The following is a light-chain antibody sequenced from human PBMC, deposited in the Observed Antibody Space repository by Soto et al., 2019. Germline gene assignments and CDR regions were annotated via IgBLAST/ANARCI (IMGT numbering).Light chain of an antibody. V-gene: IGKV3-20*01. J-gene: IGKJ1*01. CDR2: GAS. CDR3: QQYGSEGK. CDR1: QSVSSNY. Sequence: EIVLTQSPGTLSLSPGERATLSCRASQSVSSNYLAWYQQKPGQAPRLLIYGASSRATGIPDRFSGSGSGTDFTLTISRLEPEDFAVYYCQQYGSEGKFGQGTK.